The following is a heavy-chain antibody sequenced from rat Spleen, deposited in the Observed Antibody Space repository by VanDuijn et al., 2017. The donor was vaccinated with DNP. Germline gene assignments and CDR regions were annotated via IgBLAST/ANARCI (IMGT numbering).Heavy chain of an antibody. J-gene: IGHJ2*01. V-gene: IGHV5-35*01. Sequence: EVQLVESGGGLVQPGSPLKLSCAASGFTFNSNWLNWIRQAPGKGLEWVATINPDGSNTYYPDTVKGRFSLSRDNAKSTLYLQVNSLRSEDTATYFCTSNPHIRTAAPFDYWGQGVMVTVSS. D-gene: IGHD3-8*01. CDR3: TSNPHIRTAAPFDY. CDR2: INPDGSNT. CDR1: GFTFNSNW.